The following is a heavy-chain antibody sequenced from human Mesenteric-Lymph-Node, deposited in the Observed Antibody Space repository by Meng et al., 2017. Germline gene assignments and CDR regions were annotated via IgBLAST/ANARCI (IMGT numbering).Heavy chain of an antibody. CDR2: ISAYNGNT. D-gene: IGHD2-2*01. CDR1: GYTFTSYG. CDR3: ARDYEYCSSTSCYESNWFDP. J-gene: IGHJ5*02. Sequence: QVQLVQSGAEVKKPGASVKVSCKASGYTFTSYGISWVRQAPGQGLEWMGWISAYNGNTNYAQKLQGRVTMTTDTSTSTAYMELRSLRSDDTAVYYCARDYEYCSSTSCYESNWFDPWGQGTLVTGSS. V-gene: IGHV1-18*01.